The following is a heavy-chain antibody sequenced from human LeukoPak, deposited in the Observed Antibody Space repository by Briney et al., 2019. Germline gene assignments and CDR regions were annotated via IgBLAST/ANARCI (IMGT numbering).Heavy chain of an antibody. CDR2: IYYSGST. J-gene: IGHJ4*02. CDR1: GGSISSYY. CDR3: ARLGRDGYNSN. D-gene: IGHD5-24*01. Sequence: SETLSLTCTVSGGSISSYYWSWIRQPPGKGLEWIGYIYYSGSTNYNPPLKSRVTISVDTSKNQFSLKLSSVTAADTAVYYCARLGRDGYNSNWGQGTLVTVSS. V-gene: IGHV4-59*08.